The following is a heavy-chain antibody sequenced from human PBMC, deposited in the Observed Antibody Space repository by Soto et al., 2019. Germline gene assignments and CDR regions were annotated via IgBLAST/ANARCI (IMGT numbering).Heavy chain of an antibody. Sequence: SETLSLTCNVSGCSISTYYWNWIRQPPGKGLEWIGYIYYSGSTRYNSSLQSRVTMSVDTSKNQFSLRLTSVTAADTAVYYCARDREMTAPGRYMGVWGKGITVTVSS. CDR3: ARDREMTAPGRYMGV. D-gene: IGHD6-13*01. J-gene: IGHJ6*03. CDR1: GCSISTYY. V-gene: IGHV4-59*01. CDR2: IYYSGST.